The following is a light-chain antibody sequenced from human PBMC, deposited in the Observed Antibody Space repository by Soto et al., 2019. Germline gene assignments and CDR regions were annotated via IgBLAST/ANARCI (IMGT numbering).Light chain of an antibody. CDR1: QSIGKH. J-gene: IGKJ5*01. Sequence: DIQMTQSPSSLSASVGDTVTITCRASQSIGKHLNWYQQKPGKAPKFLIYSVSSLQSGVPSRFSGSGSGTDLTLTINSLQPEDFATYYCQQGYSSAITFGQGTRLEI. CDR3: QQGYSSAIT. V-gene: IGKV1-39*01. CDR2: SVS.